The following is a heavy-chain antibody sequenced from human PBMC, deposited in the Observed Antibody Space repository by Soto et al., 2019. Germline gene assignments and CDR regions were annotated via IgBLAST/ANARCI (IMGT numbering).Heavy chain of an antibody. J-gene: IGHJ4*02. Sequence: QVQLVQSGVEVKKPGASVKVSCQASGYTFTNYGITWLRQAPGQGLEWMGWVSAYNRNTNYAQRFQDRVTMTTDTPTSTRQTDLANPNSRVGARQICTREKEYPPLLYWGQGTRVTVSS. V-gene: IGHV1-18*01. CDR1: GYTFTNYG. D-gene: IGHD2-2*01. CDR3: TREKEYPPLLY. CDR2: VSAYNRNT.